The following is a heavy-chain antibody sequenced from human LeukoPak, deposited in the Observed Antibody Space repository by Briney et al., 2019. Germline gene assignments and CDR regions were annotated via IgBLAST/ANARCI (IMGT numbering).Heavy chain of an antibody. J-gene: IGHJ5*02. D-gene: IGHD3-10*01. CDR1: GGSISNYY. CDR2: IYYRGIT. CDR3: ARDVLGYYYGSGNYGSFDT. Sequence: SETLSLTCTVSGGSISNYYWTWIRQPPGKGLEWIGYIYYRGITDSNPSLRSRVTMSVDTSKNQFSLKLNSLTAADTAVYYCARDVLGYYYGSGNYGSFDTWGQGTLVTVSS. V-gene: IGHV4-59*01.